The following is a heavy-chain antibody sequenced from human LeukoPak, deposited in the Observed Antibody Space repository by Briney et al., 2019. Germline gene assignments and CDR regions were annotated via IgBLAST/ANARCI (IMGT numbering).Heavy chain of an antibody. D-gene: IGHD3-16*02. CDR1: GGSISASVSS. V-gene: IGHV4-39*01. CDR2: IYYSGST. J-gene: IGHJ3*01. Sequence: PSETLSLTCTVSGGSISASVSSWGWIRQPPGKGLECIGSIYYSGSTYYNPSLKSRVTISVDTSKNQFSLKLTSVTAADTAVYYCARHPNIMITFGGVIVWGQGTMVTVSS. CDR3: ARHPNIMITFGGVIV.